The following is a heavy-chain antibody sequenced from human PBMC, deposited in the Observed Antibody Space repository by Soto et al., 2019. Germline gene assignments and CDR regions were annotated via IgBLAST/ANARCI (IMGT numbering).Heavy chain of an antibody. J-gene: IGHJ6*02. D-gene: IGHD6-13*01. CDR3: ARDLRYSSSWYGMDV. V-gene: IGHV3-11*01. CDR1: GFTFSDYY. Sequence: PGGSLRLSCAASGFTFSDYYMSWIRQAPGKGLEWVSYISSSGSTIYYADSVKGRFTISRDNAKNSLYLQMNSLRAEDTAVYYCARDLRYSSSWYGMDVWGQGTTVTVPS. CDR2: ISSSGSTI.